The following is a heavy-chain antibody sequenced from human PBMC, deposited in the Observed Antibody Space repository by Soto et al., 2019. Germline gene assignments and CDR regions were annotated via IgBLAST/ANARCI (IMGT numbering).Heavy chain of an antibody. V-gene: IGHV4-59*01. J-gene: IGHJ3*02. CDR2: IYYSGST. CDR3: ARSPPHIVVVTDAFDI. D-gene: IGHD2-21*02. Sequence: QVQLQESGPGLVKPSETLSLTCTVSGGSISSYYWSWIRQPPGKGLEWIGYIYYSGSTNYNPSLKSRVTISVDTSKNQISLKLSSVTAADTAVYYCARSPPHIVVVTDAFDIWGQGTMVTVSS. CDR1: GGSISSYY.